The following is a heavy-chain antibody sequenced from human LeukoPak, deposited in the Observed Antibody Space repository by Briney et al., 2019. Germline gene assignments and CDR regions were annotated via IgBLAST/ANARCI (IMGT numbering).Heavy chain of an antibody. CDR3: ARDAAVAVAGTQGNDDAFDI. D-gene: IGHD6-19*01. CDR1: GFTFSSYA. CDR2: ISYDGSNK. V-gene: IGHV3-30*04. Sequence: PGGSLRLSCAASGFTFSSYAMHWVRQAPGKGLEWVAVISYDGSNKYYADSVKGRFTISRDNSKNTLYLQMNSLRAEDTAVYYCARDAAVAVAGTQGNDDAFDIWGQGTMVTVSS. J-gene: IGHJ3*02.